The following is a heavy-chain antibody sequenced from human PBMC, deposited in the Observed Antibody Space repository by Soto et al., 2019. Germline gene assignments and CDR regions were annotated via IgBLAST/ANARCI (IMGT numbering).Heavy chain of an antibody. CDR1: GFTFSSYS. CDR2: ISSSSSTI. CDR3: AXXVVPAAMRGDWFDP. D-gene: IGHD2-2*01. Sequence: GGSLRLSCAASGFTFSSYSMNWVRQAPGEGLEWVSYISSSSSTIYYADSXKGRFTXSXDNAKNSLYLQMNSLRAEDTAVYYCAXXVVPAAMRGDWFDPWGQGALVTVSS. J-gene: IGHJ5*02. V-gene: IGHV3-48*01.